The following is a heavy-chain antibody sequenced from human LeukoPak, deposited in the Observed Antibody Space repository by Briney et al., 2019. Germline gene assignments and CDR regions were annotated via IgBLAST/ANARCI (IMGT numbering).Heavy chain of an antibody. CDR1: GVSITTTNW. Sequence: KPSGTLSLTCAVSGVSITTTNWWSWVRQPPGKGLEWIGEVHLNGATNYNPSLESRFSMSIDKSNNHLSLEVTSVTAADTAMYYCTRESGAFSPFGFWGQGTLVTVSS. D-gene: IGHD1-26*01. J-gene: IGHJ4*02. CDR3: TRESGAFSPFGF. CDR2: VHLNGAT. V-gene: IGHV4-4*02.